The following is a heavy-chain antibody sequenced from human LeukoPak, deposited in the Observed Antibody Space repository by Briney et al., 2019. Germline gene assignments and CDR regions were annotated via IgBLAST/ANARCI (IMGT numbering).Heavy chain of an antibody. CDR3: TRGRSRSGYVDY. CDR2: IRSQAYGGTT. V-gene: IGHV3-49*03. D-gene: IGHD6-13*01. Sequence: GGSLRLSCTASGFTFGDYAMSWFRQAPGKGLEWVGFIRSQAYGGTTEYAASVKGRFTIPRDDSKSIAYLQMNSLKTEDTAVYYFTRGRSRSGYVDYGGQEPLVPVPS. CDR1: GFTFGDYA. J-gene: IGHJ4*02.